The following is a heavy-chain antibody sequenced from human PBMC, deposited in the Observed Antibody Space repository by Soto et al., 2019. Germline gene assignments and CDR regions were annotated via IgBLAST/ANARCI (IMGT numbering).Heavy chain of an antibody. Sequence: SETLSLTCAVSGDSISSYYCMWIRQPPGKGLESIGYLYYGRSANYNPSLKSRVTLSVDTSTNQCSLTLSSMTAADTAVYYCAKNAFCVRSSCSSIYGFGPWSQGFLVTVSS. CDR2: LYYGRSA. CDR3: AKNAFCVRSSCSSIYGFGP. D-gene: IGHD2-21*01. V-gene: IGHV4-59*01. J-gene: IGHJ5*02. CDR1: GDSISSYY.